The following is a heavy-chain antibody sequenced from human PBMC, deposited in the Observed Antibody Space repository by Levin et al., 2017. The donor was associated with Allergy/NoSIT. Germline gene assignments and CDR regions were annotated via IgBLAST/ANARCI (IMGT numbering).Heavy chain of an antibody. J-gene: IGHJ6*02. V-gene: IGHV3-23*01. CDR1: GFTFSSYA. CDR3: AKVEMGIVAPYGMDV. D-gene: IGHD2-15*01. Sequence: GGSLRLSCAASGFTFSSYAMSWVRQAPGKGLEWVSAISGSGGSTYYADSVKGRFTISRDNSKNTLYLQMNSLRAEDTAVYYCAKVEMGIVAPYGMDVWGQGTTVTVSS. CDR2: ISGSGGST.